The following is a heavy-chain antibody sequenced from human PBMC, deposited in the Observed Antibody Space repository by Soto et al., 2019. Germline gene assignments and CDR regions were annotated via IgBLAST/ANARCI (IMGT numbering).Heavy chain of an antibody. CDR2: ISWNSGSI. CDR1: GFTFDDYA. J-gene: IGHJ4*02. CDR3: AKDSTKYSSGLFDY. Sequence: EVPLVESGGGLVQPGRSLRLSCAASGFTFDDYAMHWVRQTPGKGLEWVSGISWNSGSIGYADSVKGRFTISRDNAKNSLYLQMNSLRAEDTALYYCAKDSTKYSSGLFDYWGQGTLVTVSS. D-gene: IGHD6-19*01. V-gene: IGHV3-9*01.